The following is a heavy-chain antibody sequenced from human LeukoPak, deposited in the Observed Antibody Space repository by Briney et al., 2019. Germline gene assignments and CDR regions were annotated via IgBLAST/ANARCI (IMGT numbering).Heavy chain of an antibody. CDR3: ARAGDYYDSSGPYYFDY. CDR1: GYSISSGYY. CDR2: IYHSGST. J-gene: IGHJ4*02. V-gene: IGHV4-38-2*02. Sequence: SETLSLTCTVSGYSISSGYYWGWIRQPPGKGLEWIGSIYHSGSTYYNPSLKSRVTISVDTSKNQFSLKLSSVTAADTAVYYCARAGDYYDSSGPYYFDYWGQGTLVTVSP. D-gene: IGHD3-22*01.